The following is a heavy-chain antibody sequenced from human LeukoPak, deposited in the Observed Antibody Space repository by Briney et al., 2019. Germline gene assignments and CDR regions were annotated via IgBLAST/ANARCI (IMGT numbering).Heavy chain of an antibody. D-gene: IGHD4-17*01. Sequence: SETLSLTCAVYGGSFSGYYWSWIRQPPGKGLEWIGEINHSGSTNYNPSLKSRVTISIDTSKNQFSLKLGSVTAADTAVYYCASSIYGPPYDYWGQGTLVTVSS. J-gene: IGHJ4*02. CDR2: INHSGST. CDR3: ASSIYGPPYDY. CDR1: GGSFSGYY. V-gene: IGHV4-34*01.